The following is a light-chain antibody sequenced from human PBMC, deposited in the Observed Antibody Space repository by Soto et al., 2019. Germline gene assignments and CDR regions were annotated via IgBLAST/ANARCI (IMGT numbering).Light chain of an antibody. CDR2: NDG. Sequence: SYELTQPPSVSVAPGKTARITCGGNNIGGKSVHWYQLKPGQAPVLIIYNDGDRPSGIPERFSGSNSGNTATLTVSWVEAGDEADYYCQVWRSNAEPYVVFGGGTKLTVL. J-gene: IGLJ2*01. V-gene: IGLV3-21*01. CDR1: NIGGKS. CDR3: QVWRSNAEPYVV.